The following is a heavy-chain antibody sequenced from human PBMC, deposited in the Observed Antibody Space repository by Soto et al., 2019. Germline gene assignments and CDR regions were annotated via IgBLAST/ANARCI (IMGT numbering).Heavy chain of an antibody. CDR2: IYYSGST. CDR3: ARDTRRAAAAGYYYYYYGMDV. V-gene: IGHV4-31*03. Sequence: SETLSLTCTVSGGSISSGGYYWSWIRQHPGKGLEWIGYIYYSGSTYYNPSLKSRVTISVDTSKNQFSLKLSSVTAADTAVYYCARDTRRAAAAGYYYYYYGMDVWGQGTTVT. J-gene: IGHJ6*02. D-gene: IGHD6-13*01. CDR1: GGSISSGGYY.